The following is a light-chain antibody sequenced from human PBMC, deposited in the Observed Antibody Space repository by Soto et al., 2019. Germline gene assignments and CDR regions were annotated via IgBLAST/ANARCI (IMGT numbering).Light chain of an antibody. CDR1: QGINSY. J-gene: IGKJ5*01. V-gene: IGKV1-9*01. CDR2: AAS. CDR3: QQINSYPIT. Sequence: DIQLTQSPSFLSASVGDRDTITCRASQGINSYLAWYQQKPGKVPKLLIYAASTLQSGVPSRFSGSGSGTEFTLTISSLQPEDFATYYCQQINSYPITFGQGTRLEI.